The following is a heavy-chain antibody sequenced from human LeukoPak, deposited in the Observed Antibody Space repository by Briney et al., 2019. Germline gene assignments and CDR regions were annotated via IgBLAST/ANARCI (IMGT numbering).Heavy chain of an antibody. V-gene: IGHV4-4*02. CDR2: IYHSGST. CDR1: GGSISSSNW. J-gene: IGHJ4*02. Sequence: SGTLSLTCAVSGGSISSSNWWSWVRQPPGKGLEWIGEIYHSGSTYYNPSLKSRVTMSVDTSKNQLSLKLSSVTAVDTAVYYCAKMRGSSWYRGIDYWGQGTLVTVSS. D-gene: IGHD6-13*01. CDR3: AKMRGSSWYRGIDY.